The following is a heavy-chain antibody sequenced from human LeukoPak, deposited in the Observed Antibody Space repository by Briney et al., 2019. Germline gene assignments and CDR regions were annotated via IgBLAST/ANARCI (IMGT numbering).Heavy chain of an antibody. CDR1: GYSFTSYW. J-gene: IGHJ3*02. V-gene: IGHV1-46*01. D-gene: IGHD3-22*01. Sequence: GESLKISCKGSGYSFTSYWIGWVRPMPGKGLGWMGIISPSGGSTSYAQKCQGRVTMTRDTSTSTVYMELSSLRSEDTAVYCCARDLSAYYDSRYAFDIWGQGTMVTVSS. CDR3: ARDLSAYYDSRYAFDI. CDR2: ISPSGGST.